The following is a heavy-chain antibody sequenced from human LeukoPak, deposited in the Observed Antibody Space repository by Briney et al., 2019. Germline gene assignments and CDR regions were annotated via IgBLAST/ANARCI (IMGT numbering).Heavy chain of an antibody. CDR3: ARTHCSTVSCPPY. Sequence: GASVKVSCKASEGIFSSYAINWVRQSPGQGLEWMGGIVPTLDTTKYAQKFQGRVTITADESTSTAYMELSSLRSDDTAVYYCARTHCSTVSCPPYWGQGTQVTVSS. CDR2: IVPTLDTT. J-gene: IGHJ4*02. CDR1: EGIFSSYA. V-gene: IGHV1-69*13. D-gene: IGHD2-2*01.